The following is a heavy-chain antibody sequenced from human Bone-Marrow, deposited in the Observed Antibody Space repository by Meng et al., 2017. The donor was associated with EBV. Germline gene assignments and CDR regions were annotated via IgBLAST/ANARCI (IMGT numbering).Heavy chain of an antibody. D-gene: IGHD1-1*01. Sequence: QVKLQQGGAGPLNPSESLSLPCAVYGGSFSGYYWSWIRQPPGKGLEWIGEINHSGSTNYNPSLKSRVTISVDTSKNQFSLKLSSVTAADTAVYYCARGLIRQLVRRIRGGNWFDPWGQGTLVTVSS. CDR3: ARGLIRQLVRRIRGGNWFDP. CDR1: GGSFSGYY. V-gene: IGHV4-34*01. CDR2: INHSGST. J-gene: IGHJ5*02.